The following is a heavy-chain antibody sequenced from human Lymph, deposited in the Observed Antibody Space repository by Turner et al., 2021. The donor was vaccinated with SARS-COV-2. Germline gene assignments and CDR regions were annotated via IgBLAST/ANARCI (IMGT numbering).Heavy chain of an antibody. CDR3: ATDRKKWLVQTGDGMDV. CDR2: FDPEDGAT. Sequence: QVHLVQSGAEVKKPGASVKVSCKVSGYTLTELSMHWVRQAPGKGLEWMGRFDPEDGATIYAQKFQGRVTMTVDTSTDTAYMELSSLRSEDTAVYYCATDRKKWLVQTGDGMDVWGQGTTVTVSS. J-gene: IGHJ6*02. D-gene: IGHD6-19*01. CDR1: GYTLTELS. V-gene: IGHV1-24*01.